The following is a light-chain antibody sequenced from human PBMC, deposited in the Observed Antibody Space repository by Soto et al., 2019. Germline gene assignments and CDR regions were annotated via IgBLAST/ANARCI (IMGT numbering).Light chain of an antibody. Sequence: QSVLTQSPSASASLGASVKLTCTLSSGHSSYAIAWHQQQPEKGPRYLMKLNSDGSHSKGDGIPDPFSGSSSGAARYLTISSLQSEDEADYYCQTWGTGVLVFGGGTKLTVL. J-gene: IGLJ3*02. CDR2: LNSDGSH. CDR3: QTWGTGVLV. CDR1: SGHSSYA. V-gene: IGLV4-69*01.